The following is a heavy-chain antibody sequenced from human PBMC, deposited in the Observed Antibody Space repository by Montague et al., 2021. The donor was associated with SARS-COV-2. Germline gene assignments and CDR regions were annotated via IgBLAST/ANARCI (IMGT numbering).Heavy chain of an antibody. J-gene: IGHJ4*02. CDR3: ARQVGTMIVVVIIELRYHFDY. Sequence: SETLSLTCTVSGGSINSSSYYWGWIRQPPGKGLEWIGNIYYSGSTYYNPSLKSRVTISVDTSKNQLSLKLSSVTAADTAVYYCARQVGTMIVVVIIELRYHFDYWGQGTLVTVSS. D-gene: IGHD3-22*01. CDR1: GGSINSSSYY. V-gene: IGHV4-39*01. CDR2: IYYSGST.